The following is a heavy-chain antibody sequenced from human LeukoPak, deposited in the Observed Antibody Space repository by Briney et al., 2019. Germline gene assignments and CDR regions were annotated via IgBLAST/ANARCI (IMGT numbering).Heavy chain of an antibody. V-gene: IGHV3-21*01. Sequence: GGSLRLSCAASGXTFSAYTMIWVRQAPGKGLECVSSISRSSSYIYYADSVKGRFTISRDDANNSLSLHMISLRAEDTAVYYCARVWYGQADSWGQGTLVTVSS. J-gene: IGHJ4*02. CDR1: GXTFSAYT. CDR3: ARVWYGQADS. CDR2: ISRSSSYI. D-gene: IGHD1-14*01.